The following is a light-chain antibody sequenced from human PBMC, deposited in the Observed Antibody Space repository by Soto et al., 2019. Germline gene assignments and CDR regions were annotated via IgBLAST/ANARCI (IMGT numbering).Light chain of an antibody. CDR2: RNN. V-gene: IGLV1-47*01. Sequence: SVLTQPPSGSGTPGQRVTISCSGSSSNIGSNYVYWYQQLPGTAPKLLIYRNNQRPSGVPDRFSGSKSGTSASLAISGLRSEDEVDYYCAAWDDSLSVLYVFGTGTKVTVL. J-gene: IGLJ1*01. CDR1: SSNIGSNY. CDR3: AAWDDSLSVLYV.